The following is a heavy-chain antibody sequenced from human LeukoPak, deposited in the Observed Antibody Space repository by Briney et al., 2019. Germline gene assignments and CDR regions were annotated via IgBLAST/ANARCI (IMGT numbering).Heavy chain of an antibody. Sequence: GASVKVSCKVSGYTLTELSMHWVRQAPGKGLEWMGGFDPEDGETIYAQKFHGRVTMTEDTSTDTAYMELSSLRSEDTAVYYCATSWGIAVAGHVGAFDYWGQGTLVTVSS. J-gene: IGHJ4*02. V-gene: IGHV1-24*01. CDR2: FDPEDGET. CDR3: ATSWGIAVAGHVGAFDY. D-gene: IGHD6-19*01. CDR1: GYTLTELS.